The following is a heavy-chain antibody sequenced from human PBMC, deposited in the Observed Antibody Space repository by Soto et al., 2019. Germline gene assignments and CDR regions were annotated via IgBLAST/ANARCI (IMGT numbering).Heavy chain of an antibody. Sequence: DTLSLTCSVSGGSISGSYWSWIRQSPGKGLEWLGYVYYTGSTNYSPSLRSRVSISVDTSKNEFSLRLSSVTAADTAVYFCARSVAVPGAHIDYWGQGTQVTVSS. J-gene: IGHJ4*02. V-gene: IGHV4-59*07. CDR3: ARSVAVPGAHIDY. CDR2: VYYTGST. CDR1: GGSISGSY. D-gene: IGHD6-19*01.